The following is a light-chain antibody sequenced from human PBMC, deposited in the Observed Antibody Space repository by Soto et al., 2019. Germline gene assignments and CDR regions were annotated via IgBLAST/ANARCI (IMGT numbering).Light chain of an antibody. CDR2: AAS. CDR3: QQLHSYPLT. CDR1: QGISSY. J-gene: IGKJ4*01. Sequence: DIQLTQSPSFLSTSVGDRVTITCRASQGISSYLAWYQQKPGQAPKVLIYAASALQSGVPSRFSGSGSGTEFTLTISSLQAEDFATYYCQQLHSYPLTFGGGTKVDIK. V-gene: IGKV1-9*01.